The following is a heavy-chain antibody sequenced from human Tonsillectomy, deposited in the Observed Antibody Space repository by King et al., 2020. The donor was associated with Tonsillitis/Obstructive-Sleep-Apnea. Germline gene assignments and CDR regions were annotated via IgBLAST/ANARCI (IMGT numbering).Heavy chain of an antibody. CDR3: TLYDFWSGYHYYYMDV. J-gene: IGHJ6*03. D-gene: IGHD3-3*01. CDR1: GFTVNNNH. Sequence: VQLVESGGGLIQPGGSLRLSCAASGFTVNNNHMSWVRQAPGKGLEWGSVIFSGGSTYYADSVKGRFTISRDNSMNTLYLEIDSLRAEDTAVYYCTLYDFWSGYHYYYMDVWGKGTTVTVSS. V-gene: IGHV3-53*01. CDR2: IFSGGST.